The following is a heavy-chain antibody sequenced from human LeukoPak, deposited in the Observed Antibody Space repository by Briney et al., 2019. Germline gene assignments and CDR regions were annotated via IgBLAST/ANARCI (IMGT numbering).Heavy chain of an antibody. Sequence: PGGSLRLSCAASGFTFSSYSMNWVRQAPGKGLEWVSSISSSSSYIYYADSVKGRFTISRDNAKNSLYLQMNSLRAEDTAVYYCAKPHHSSSWSGGAFDIWGQGTMVTVSS. CDR2: ISSSSSYI. J-gene: IGHJ3*02. D-gene: IGHD6-13*01. CDR3: AKPHHSSSWSGGAFDI. V-gene: IGHV3-21*04. CDR1: GFTFSSYS.